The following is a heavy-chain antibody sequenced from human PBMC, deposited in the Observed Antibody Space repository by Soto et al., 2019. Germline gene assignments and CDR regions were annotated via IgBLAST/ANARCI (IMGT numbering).Heavy chain of an antibody. CDR3: VRYCSTTLCNGVATRTFDY. D-gene: IGHD2-2*01. V-gene: IGHV3-48*03. CDR2: ISTSGSTV. CDR1: RFTFSTYE. J-gene: IGHJ4*02. Sequence: GGSLRLSCAASRFTFSTYEMNWVRQAPGKGLEWVSYISTSGSTVYYADSVKGRFTISRDNTRNSLYLQMNSPRDEDTALYYCVRYCSTTLCNGVATRTFDYWGQGTLVSVSS.